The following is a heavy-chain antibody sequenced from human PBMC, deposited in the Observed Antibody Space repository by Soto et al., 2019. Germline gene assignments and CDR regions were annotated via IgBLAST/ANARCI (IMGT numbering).Heavy chain of an antibody. CDR3: ASGVGATPSSRYYYGIDV. CDR1: GGTFSSYA. Sequence: QVQLVQSGAEVKKPGSSVKVSCKASGGTFSSYAISWVRQAPGQGLEWMGGIIPIFGTANYAQKFQGRVTITADESTSTAYMERSRLRSEDTAVYYCASGVGATPSSRYYYGIDVWGQGTTVTVSS. V-gene: IGHV1-69*12. CDR2: IIPIFGTA. D-gene: IGHD1-26*01. J-gene: IGHJ6*02.